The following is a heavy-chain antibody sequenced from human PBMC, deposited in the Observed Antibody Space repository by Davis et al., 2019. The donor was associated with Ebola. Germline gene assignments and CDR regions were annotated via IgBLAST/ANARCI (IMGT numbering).Heavy chain of an antibody. D-gene: IGHD2-2*01. CDR3: ARGRSSTRHFDH. Sequence: PSETLSLTCTVSGGSINSPYNYWSWIRQPPGKGPEWIATVYYSGGTYYNPSLKSRLIISVDTSTNQFSLKLTSVSTADTAVYYCARGRSSTRHFDHWGQGTLVTVSS. CDR2: VYYSGGT. J-gene: IGHJ4*02. V-gene: IGHV4-39*07. CDR1: GGSINSPYNY.